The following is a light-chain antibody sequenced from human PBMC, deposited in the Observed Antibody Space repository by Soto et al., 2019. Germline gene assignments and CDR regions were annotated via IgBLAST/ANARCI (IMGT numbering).Light chain of an antibody. CDR2: DAS. Sequence: EIVLTQSPDTLSLSPGEGATLSCRASHDVSVSLVWYRQRPGQSPRLLIHDASNRATGISARFSGSGSGTDFTLTIGSLEPEESALYYCQLRASWPYTYGQGTKVEIK. V-gene: IGKV3-11*01. J-gene: IGKJ2*01. CDR1: HDVSVS. CDR3: QLRASWPYT.